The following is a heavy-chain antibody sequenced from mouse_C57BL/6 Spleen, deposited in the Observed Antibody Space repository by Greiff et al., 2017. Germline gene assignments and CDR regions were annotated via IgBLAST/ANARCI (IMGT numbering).Heavy chain of an antibody. CDR3: ARNRIYYGSSFDY. J-gene: IGHJ2*01. V-gene: IGHV2-2*01. CDR1: GFSLTSYG. D-gene: IGHD1-1*01. CDR2: IWSGGST. Sequence: VKLQESGPGLVQPSQSLSITCTVSGFSLTSYGVHWVRQSPGKGLEWLGVIWSGGSTDYTAAFISRLSISKDNSKSQVFFKMNSLQADDTAIYYCARNRIYYGSSFDYWGQGTTLTVSS.